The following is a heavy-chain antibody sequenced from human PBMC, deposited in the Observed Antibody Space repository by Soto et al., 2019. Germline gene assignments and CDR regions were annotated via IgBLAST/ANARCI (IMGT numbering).Heavy chain of an antibody. CDR3: ARLDVGYCSGGSCYPDY. J-gene: IGHJ4*02. V-gene: IGHV3-21*01. CDR1: GFTFSSYS. D-gene: IGHD2-15*01. CDR2: ISSSSSYI. Sequence: GGSLRLSCAASGFTFSSYSMNWVRQAPGKGLEWVSSISSSSSYIHYADSVKGRFTISRDNAKNSLYLQMNSLRAEDTAVYYCARLDVGYCSGGSCYPDYWGQGTLVTVSS.